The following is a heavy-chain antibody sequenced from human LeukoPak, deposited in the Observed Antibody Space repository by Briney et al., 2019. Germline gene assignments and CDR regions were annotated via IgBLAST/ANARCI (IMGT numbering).Heavy chain of an antibody. J-gene: IGHJ4*02. Sequence: HRASVKVSCKASGYTFTSYDINWVRQATGQGLEWMGWMNPNSGNTGYAQKFQGRVTMTRDTSISTAYMELSRLRSDDTAVYYCARAPKRSAAGTLDYWGQGTLVTVSS. D-gene: IGHD6-13*01. CDR1: GYTFTSYD. V-gene: IGHV1-8*01. CDR2: MNPNSGNT. CDR3: ARAPKRSAAGTLDY.